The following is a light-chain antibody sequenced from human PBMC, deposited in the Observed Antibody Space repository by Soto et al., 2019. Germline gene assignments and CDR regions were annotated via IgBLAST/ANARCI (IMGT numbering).Light chain of an antibody. CDR3: HQYYNTPPT. Sequence: DIVMTQSPDSLAVSLGERATINCKSSQSVLFSSNSNNYLAWYQQKPGQPPKLLIYWASTRESGVPDRFSGSGSGTDFTLTISSLQADDVAVYYCHQYYNTPPTFGQGTKLEI. V-gene: IGKV4-1*01. J-gene: IGKJ2*01. CDR1: QSVLFSSNSNNY. CDR2: WAS.